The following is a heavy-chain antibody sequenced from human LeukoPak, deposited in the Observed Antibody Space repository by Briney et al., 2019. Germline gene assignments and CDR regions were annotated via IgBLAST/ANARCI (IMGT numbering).Heavy chain of an antibody. V-gene: IGHV3-48*04. J-gene: IGHJ4*02. CDR2: ISSSSSTI. Sequence: PGGSLRLSCAASGFTFSTNTMNWVRQAPGKGLEWVSHISSSSSTIYYADSVKGRFTISRDNAKNSLYLQMNSLRAEDTAVYYCARDPDFWSGYYDYWGQGTLVTVSS. D-gene: IGHD3-3*01. CDR3: ARDPDFWSGYYDY. CDR1: GFTFSTNT.